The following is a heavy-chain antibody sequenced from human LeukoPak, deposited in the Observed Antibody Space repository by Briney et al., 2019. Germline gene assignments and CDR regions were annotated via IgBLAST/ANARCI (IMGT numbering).Heavy chain of an antibody. J-gene: IGHJ4*02. CDR3: ARMRYFDWLLAS. CDR1: GGSFSGYY. Sequence: PSETLSLTCAVYGGSFSGYYWSWIREPPGKGLEWIGEINHSGSTNYNPSLKSRVTISVDTSKNQFSLKLSSVTAADTAVYYCARMRYFDWLLASWGQGTLVTVSS. CDR2: INHSGST. D-gene: IGHD3-9*01. V-gene: IGHV4-34*01.